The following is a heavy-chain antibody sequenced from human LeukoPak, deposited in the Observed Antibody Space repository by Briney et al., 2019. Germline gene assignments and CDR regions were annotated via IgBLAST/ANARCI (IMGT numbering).Heavy chain of an antibody. CDR1: GFTFSSYA. Sequence: PGGSLRLSCAASGFTFSSYAMSWVRQAPGKGLEWVSTISGRRGDTYYADSVKGRFTISRDNSKNTLYLQMNSLRAEDTAVYYCAIYDSSGYYNYWGQGTLVTVSS. CDR3: AIYDSSGYYNY. V-gene: IGHV3-23*01. CDR2: ISGRRGDT. D-gene: IGHD3-22*01. J-gene: IGHJ4*02.